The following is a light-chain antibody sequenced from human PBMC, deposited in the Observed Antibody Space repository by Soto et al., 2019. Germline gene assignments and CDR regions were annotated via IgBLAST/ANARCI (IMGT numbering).Light chain of an antibody. J-gene: IGKJ3*01. Sequence: AIQMTQSPSSLSASVGDRVTITCRASQGIRNDLDWFQQKPGKAPKLLIYAASNLQSGVPARFSGSGSGTDFTPTISSLQPEDFATYYCLQKYFYPFTFGPGTKVDIK. CDR1: QGIRND. V-gene: IGKV1-6*01. CDR3: LQKYFYPFT. CDR2: AAS.